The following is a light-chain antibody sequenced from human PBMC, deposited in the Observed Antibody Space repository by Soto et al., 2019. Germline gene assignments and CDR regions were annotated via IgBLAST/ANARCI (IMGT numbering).Light chain of an antibody. CDR1: QSLLHSNGYNY. CDR2: LGS. CDR3: MQALQTPT. V-gene: IGKV2-28*01. Sequence: DLVMTQSPLSLPVTPGEPASISCRSSQSLLHSNGYNYLDWYLQKPGQSPQLLIYLGSNRASGVPDRVSGSGSGTDFTLKISRVEAEDVGVYYCMQALQTPTFGGGTKVEIK. J-gene: IGKJ4*01.